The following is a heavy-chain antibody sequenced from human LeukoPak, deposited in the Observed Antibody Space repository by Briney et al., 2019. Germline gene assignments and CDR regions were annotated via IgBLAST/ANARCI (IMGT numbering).Heavy chain of an antibody. D-gene: IGHD3-22*01. V-gene: IGHV3-23*01. Sequence: GGSLRLSCAASGFIFSSYAMNWVRQAPGKGLEWVSAISDSGGSTYYADSVKGRFTISRDNSKNTLYLQMNSLRAEDTAVYYCAKDAQGGYDSSGYPDYFDYWGQGTLVTVSS. CDR2: ISDSGGST. CDR1: GFIFSSYA. CDR3: AKDAQGGYDSSGYPDYFDY. J-gene: IGHJ4*02.